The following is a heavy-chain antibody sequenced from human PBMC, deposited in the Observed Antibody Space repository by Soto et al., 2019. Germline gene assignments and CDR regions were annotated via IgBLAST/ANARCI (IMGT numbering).Heavy chain of an antibody. CDR1: GGSISGYY. Sequence: SETLSLTCTVSGGSISGYYWSWIRQPPGKGLEWIGRIYYNGNTYYNPSLKSRVTISVDTSKNQFSLKLSSVTAADTAVYYCARHYYDSSGFYHLYYFDYWGHGTLVTVSS. CDR2: IYYNGNT. CDR3: ARHYYDSSGFYHLYYFDY. D-gene: IGHD3-22*01. V-gene: IGHV4-59*05. J-gene: IGHJ4*01.